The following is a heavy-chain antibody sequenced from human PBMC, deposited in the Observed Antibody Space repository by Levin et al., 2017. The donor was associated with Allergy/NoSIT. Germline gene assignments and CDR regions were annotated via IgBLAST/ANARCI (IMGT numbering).Heavy chain of an antibody. V-gene: IGHV3-74*01. J-gene: IGHJ4*02. CDR3: VSDLMGGTNY. Sequence: SCTASGFSVSRYWMHWVRQAPGKGLVWVSRISSDGSIISYADSVKGRVSISRDNAKNTVYLLVSSLRAEDTAVYYCVSDLMGGTNYWGQGALVIVSP. CDR2: ISSDGSII. CDR1: GFSVSRYW. D-gene: IGHD1-26*01.